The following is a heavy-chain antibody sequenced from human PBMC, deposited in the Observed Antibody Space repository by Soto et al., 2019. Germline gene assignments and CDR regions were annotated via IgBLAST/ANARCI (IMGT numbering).Heavy chain of an antibody. CDR3: ERDKITGLFDY. D-gene: IGHD2-8*02. J-gene: IGHJ4*02. CDR1: GGSFSGYY. CDR2: ITHSGST. V-gene: IGHV4-34*01. Sequence: QVQLQQWGAGLLKPSETLSLTCAVYGGSFSGYYWTWIRQPRGTGLEWIGEITHSGSTTYNPSLKSRVPISVDTSKNQFSLKLTSVTAADTAVYYCERDKITGLFDYWGQGTLVTVSS.